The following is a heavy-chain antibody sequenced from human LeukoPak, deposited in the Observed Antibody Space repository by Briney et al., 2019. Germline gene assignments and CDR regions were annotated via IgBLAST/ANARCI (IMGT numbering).Heavy chain of an antibody. J-gene: IGHJ4*02. D-gene: IGHD3-10*01. CDR2: ISAYNGNT. CDR3: GTYYYGSGSYGPVDY. V-gene: IGHV1-18*01. CDR1: GYTFTSYG. Sequence: ASVKVSCTASGYTFTSYGISWVRQAPGQGLEWMGWISAYNGNTNYAQKLQGRVTMTTETSTSTAYMELRSLRSDDTATYYCGTYYYGSGSYGPVDYWGQGTLVTVSS.